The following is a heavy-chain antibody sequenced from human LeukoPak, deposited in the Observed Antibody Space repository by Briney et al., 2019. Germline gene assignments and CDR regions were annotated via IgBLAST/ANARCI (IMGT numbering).Heavy chain of an antibody. CDR3: AREPLRAESRWFDP. J-gene: IGHJ5*02. D-gene: IGHD1-26*01. Sequence: SETLSLTCSVPGGSVSSGGYYWSWIRQPPGKGLEWIGYIYYNGNTNYNPSLKSRVTISVDTSKNQFSLKLSSVTAADTAVYYCAREPLRAESRWFDPWGQGILVTVSS. CDR2: IYYNGNT. V-gene: IGHV4-61*08. CDR1: GGSVSSGGYY.